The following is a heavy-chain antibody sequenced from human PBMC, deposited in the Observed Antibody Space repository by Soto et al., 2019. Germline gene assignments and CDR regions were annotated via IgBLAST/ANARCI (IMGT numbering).Heavy chain of an antibody. CDR3: AKDPIGDYVGGFEF. V-gene: IGHV3-23*01. D-gene: IGHD4-17*01. CDR2: ISASGGST. CDR1: GFTFNNYA. J-gene: IGHJ3*01. Sequence: EVQLLESGGGLVQPGGSLRLSCAASGFTFNNYAMSWVRQVPGKGLEWVSGISASGGSTYYADSVKGRFTVSRDSSKNTLSLQMNSLRAEDTAVYYCAKDPIGDYVGGFEFWGHGTMVTVSS.